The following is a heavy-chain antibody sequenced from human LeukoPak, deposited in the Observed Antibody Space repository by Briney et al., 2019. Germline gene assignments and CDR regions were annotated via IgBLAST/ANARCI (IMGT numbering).Heavy chain of an antibody. CDR2: MHADGDT. Sequence: PSQTLSLTCNVYGGSISGSFWSWIRQPAGKVLEWIGRMHADGDTNYNPSLKSRITMSFDTPENQFSLKLTSVTAADTAVYFCARAPSGCGGTCAFDYWGQGTLVTVSS. CDR1: GGSISGSF. J-gene: IGHJ4*02. V-gene: IGHV4-4*07. D-gene: IGHD2-15*01. CDR3: ARAPSGCGGTCAFDY.